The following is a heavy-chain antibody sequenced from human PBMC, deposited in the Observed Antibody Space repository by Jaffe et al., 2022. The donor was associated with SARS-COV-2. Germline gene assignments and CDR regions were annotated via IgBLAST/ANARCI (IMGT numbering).Heavy chain of an antibody. D-gene: IGHD3-22*01. Sequence: EVQLVESGGGVVQPGGSLRLSCAASGFTFDDYAMHWVRQAPGKGLEWVSLISGDGGSTYYADSVKGRFTISRDNSKNSLYLQMNSLRTEDTALYYCAKAGYYDSSGPNSFDYWGQGTLVTVSS. CDR3: AKAGYYDSSGPNSFDY. V-gene: IGHV3-43*02. J-gene: IGHJ4*02. CDR1: GFTFDDYA. CDR2: ISGDGGST.